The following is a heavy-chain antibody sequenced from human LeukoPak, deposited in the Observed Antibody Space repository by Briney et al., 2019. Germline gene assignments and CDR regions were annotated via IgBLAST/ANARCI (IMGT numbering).Heavy chain of an antibody. J-gene: IGHJ6*03. CDR3: ARDSPNYYGSGSYRYYMDV. CDR2: IYYSGST. V-gene: IGHV4-30-4*08. CDR1: GGSISSGDYH. D-gene: IGHD3-10*01. Sequence: SETLSLTCTVSGGSISSGDYHWSWIRQPPGKGLEWIGYIYYSGSTYYNPSLKSRVTISVDTSKNQFSLKLSSVTAADTAVYYCARDSPNYYGSGSYRYYMDVWGKGTTVTVSS.